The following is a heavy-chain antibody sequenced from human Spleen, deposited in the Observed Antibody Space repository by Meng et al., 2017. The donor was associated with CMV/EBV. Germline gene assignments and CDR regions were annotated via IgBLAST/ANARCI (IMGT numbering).Heavy chain of an antibody. CDR2: ITSGFAI. Sequence: GGSLRLSCVASGFTFSGHHMTWVRQAPGKRLEWVSSITSGFAIHNSDSVKGRFTISRNNAKNSLDLQMNGLRDEDTAVYYCARESSGSFVLDVWGQGTTVTVSS. V-gene: IGHV3-69-1*01. D-gene: IGHD3-22*01. CDR1: GFTFSGHH. CDR3: ARESSGSFVLDV. J-gene: IGHJ6*02.